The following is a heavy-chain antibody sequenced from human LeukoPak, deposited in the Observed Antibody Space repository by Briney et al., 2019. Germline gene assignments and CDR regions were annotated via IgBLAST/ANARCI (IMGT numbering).Heavy chain of an antibody. CDR2: IYYSGST. CDR1: GGSISTYY. Sequence: SETLSLTCSVSGGSISTYYWSWIRQPPGKGLEWIGYIYYSGSTNYNPSLESRVTISIGTSKNQFSLKLNSVTAADTAVYYCARMGNPATVTADYWGQGTLVTVSS. D-gene: IGHD4-17*01. V-gene: IGHV4-59*01. J-gene: IGHJ4*02. CDR3: ARMGNPATVTADY.